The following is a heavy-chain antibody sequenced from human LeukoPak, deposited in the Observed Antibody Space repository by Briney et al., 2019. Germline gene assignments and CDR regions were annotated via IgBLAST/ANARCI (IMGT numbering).Heavy chain of an antibody. CDR3: ARHRYCNSSSCYAFDY. CDR2: IYYTGSA. Sequence: PSETLSLTCSVSGASTTSSSFYWGWIRQPPGKGLEWIGSIYYTGSADYNPSLKSRVTISVDTSKNQFSLKLTSVTAADAAVYYCARHRYCNSSSCYAFDYWGQGTLVTVSS. J-gene: IGHJ4*02. CDR1: GASTTSSSFY. D-gene: IGHD2-2*01. V-gene: IGHV4-39*01.